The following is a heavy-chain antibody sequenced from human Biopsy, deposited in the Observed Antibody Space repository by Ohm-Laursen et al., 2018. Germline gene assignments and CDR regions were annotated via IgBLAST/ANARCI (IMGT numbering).Heavy chain of an antibody. CDR1: GFSFSNYG. J-gene: IGHJ4*02. CDR2: ISHGGNDE. CDR3: AKDWTSQYYYDSMDDY. V-gene: IGHV3-30*18. Sequence: SLRLSCAASGFSFSNYGMHWVRQAPGKGLEWVALISHGGNDEYYADSVKGRFTISRDNSKNTLYLQMNSLRVEDTAVYYCAKDWTSQYYYDSMDDYWGQGTLVTVSS. D-gene: IGHD3-22*01.